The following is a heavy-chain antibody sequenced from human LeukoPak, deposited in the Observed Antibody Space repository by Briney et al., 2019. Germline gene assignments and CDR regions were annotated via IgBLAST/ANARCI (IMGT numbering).Heavy chain of an antibody. V-gene: IGHV1-18*01. Sequence: ASVKVSCKASGYTFTNYGISWVRQAPGQGLEWMGWISVYNGNTNYAQKLQGRVTMTTDTSTSTAYMELRSLRSDDTAVYYCARNKEGKSLDYWGQGTLVTVSS. J-gene: IGHJ4*02. CDR1: GYTFTNYG. CDR2: ISVYNGNT. CDR3: ARNKEGKSLDY.